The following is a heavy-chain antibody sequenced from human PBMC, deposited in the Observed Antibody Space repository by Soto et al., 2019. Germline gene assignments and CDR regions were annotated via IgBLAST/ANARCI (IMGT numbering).Heavy chain of an antibody. V-gene: IGHV1-2*02. CDR3: ARGGGTILAPLP. Sequence: QVQLVQSGAEVKRPGASVKISCKASGYNFTDYDMHWVRQAPGQGLEWMGMINPNDGAIDYAQKFQGGVTLSRDTSIRTAYMELSGLRSDDTAVYYCARGGGTILAPLPWGQGTLVTVSS. CDR1: GYNFTDYD. CDR2: INPNDGAI. J-gene: IGHJ5*02. D-gene: IGHD3-3*01.